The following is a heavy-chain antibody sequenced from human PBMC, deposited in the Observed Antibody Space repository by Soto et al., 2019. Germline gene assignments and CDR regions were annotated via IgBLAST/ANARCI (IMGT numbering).Heavy chain of an antibody. V-gene: IGHV4-59*01. D-gene: IGHD3-10*01. CDR2: IYYSGST. Sequence: SETLSLTCSVAGGSSSSYYWSWIRQPPGKGLEWIGYIYYSGSTNYNPSLKSRVTISVDTSKNQFSLKLSSVTAADTAVYYCAREWFGEFSYYFDYWGQGTLVTVSS. CDR1: GGSSSSYY. CDR3: AREWFGEFSYYFDY. J-gene: IGHJ4*02.